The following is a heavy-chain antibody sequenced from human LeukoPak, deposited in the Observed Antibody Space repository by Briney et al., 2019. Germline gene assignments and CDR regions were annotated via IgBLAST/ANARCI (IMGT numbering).Heavy chain of an antibody. D-gene: IGHD6-6*01. J-gene: IGHJ4*02. CDR3: ARGLSGYASSLGY. CDR2: ISSSSSYI. Sequence: AGGSLRLSCAASGFTFSSYSMNWVRQAPGKGLEWVSSISSSSSYIYYADSVKGRFTISRDNAKNSLYLQMNSLRAEDTAVYYCARGLSGYASSLGYWGQGTLVTVSA. CDR1: GFTFSSYS. V-gene: IGHV3-21*01.